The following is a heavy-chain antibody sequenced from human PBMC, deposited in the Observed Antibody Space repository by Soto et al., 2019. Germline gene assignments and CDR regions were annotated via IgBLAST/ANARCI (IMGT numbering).Heavy chain of an antibody. D-gene: IGHD1-26*01. J-gene: IGHJ4*02. V-gene: IGHV4-38-2*01. Sequence: SETLSLTCAVSGYSISSGYYWGWIRQPPGKGLEWIGSIYHSGSTYYNPSLKSRVTISVDTSKNQFSLKLSSVTAADTAVYYCARKAPGWESFDYWGQGTLVTVSS. CDR3: ARKAPGWESFDY. CDR1: GYSISSGYY. CDR2: IYHSGST.